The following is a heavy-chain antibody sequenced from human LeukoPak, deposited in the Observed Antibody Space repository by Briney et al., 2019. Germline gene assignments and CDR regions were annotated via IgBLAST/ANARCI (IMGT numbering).Heavy chain of an antibody. D-gene: IGHD2-2*02. CDR1: GFTFSSYA. J-gene: IGHJ4*02. CDR3: AKDHCSSTSCYKAFDY. CDR2: ISGSGGST. V-gene: IGHV3-23*01. Sequence: GGSLRLSCAASGFTFSSYAMSWVRQAPGKGLEWVSAISGSGGSTYYADSVKGRFTISRDNSKNTLYLQMNSPRAEDTAVYYCAKDHCSSTSCYKAFDYWGQGTLVTVSS.